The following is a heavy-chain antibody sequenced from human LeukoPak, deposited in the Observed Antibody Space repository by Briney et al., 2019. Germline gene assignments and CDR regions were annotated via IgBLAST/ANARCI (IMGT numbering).Heavy chain of an antibody. V-gene: IGHV3-7*01. J-gene: IGHJ6*02. CDR3: ARDSSYYDSSGRSYYYYGMDV. Sequence: GGSLRVSCAASGFTFSSYWMSWVRQAPGKGLEWVANIKQDGSEKYYVDSVKGRFTISRDNAKNSLYLQMNSLRAEDTAVYYCARDSSYYDSSGRSYYYYGMDVWGQGTTVTVSS. CDR2: IKQDGSEK. D-gene: IGHD3-22*01. CDR1: GFTFSSYW.